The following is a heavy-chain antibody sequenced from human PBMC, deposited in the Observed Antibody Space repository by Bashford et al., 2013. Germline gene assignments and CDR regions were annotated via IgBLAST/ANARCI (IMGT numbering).Heavy chain of an antibody. CDR2: IYYSGST. CDR3: ARVQGRFLEWFHFDY. J-gene: IGHJ4*02. CDR1: GGSISSYY. D-gene: IGHD3-3*01. V-gene: IGHV4-59*01. Sequence: SSETLSLTCTVSGGSISSYYWSWIRQPPRKGLEWIGYIYYSGSTNYNPSLKSRVTISVDTSKNQFSLKLSSVTAADTAVYYCARVQGRFLEWFHFDYWGQGTLVTVSS.